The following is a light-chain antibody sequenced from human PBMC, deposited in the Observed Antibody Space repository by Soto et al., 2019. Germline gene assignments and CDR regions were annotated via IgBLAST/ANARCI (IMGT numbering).Light chain of an antibody. CDR1: QSVGSNY. V-gene: IGKV3-20*01. CDR2: GSS. J-gene: IGKJ1*01. Sequence: EIVMTQSPGTLSSSPGERATLSCRASQSVGSNYLAWYQQKPGQAPRLLIYGSSSRATGIPDRFSGSGSGTDFTLTISRLEPEDFAVYYCQQYGSSLRTFGQGTKVEVK. CDR3: QQYGSSLRT.